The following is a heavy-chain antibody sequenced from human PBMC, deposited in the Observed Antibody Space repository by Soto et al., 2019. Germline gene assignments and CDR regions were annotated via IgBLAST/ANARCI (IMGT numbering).Heavy chain of an antibody. D-gene: IGHD6-6*01. CDR3: ARDWSIAARAGRYYYYYGMDV. CDR2: IWYDGSNK. J-gene: IGHJ6*02. Sequence: GSLRLSCAASGFTFSSYGMHWVRQAPGKGLEWVAVIWYDGSNKYYADSVKGRFTISRDNSKNTLYLQMNSLRAEDTAMYYCARDWSIAARAGRYYYYYGMDVWGQGTTVTVSS. V-gene: IGHV3-33*01. CDR1: GFTFSSYG.